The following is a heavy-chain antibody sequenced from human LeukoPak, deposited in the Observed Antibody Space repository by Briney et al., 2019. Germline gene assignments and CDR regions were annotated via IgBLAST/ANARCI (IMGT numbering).Heavy chain of an antibody. CDR2: IIPIFGTA. J-gene: IGHJ5*02. Sequence: GASVKVSCKASGGTFSSYAISWVRQAPGQGLEWMGGIIPIFGTANYAQKFQGRVTITADESTSTAYMELSRLRSEDTAVYYCAREPAAAGKNWFDPWGQGTLVTVSS. D-gene: IGHD6-25*01. CDR1: GGTFSSYA. CDR3: AREPAAAGKNWFDP. V-gene: IGHV1-69*13.